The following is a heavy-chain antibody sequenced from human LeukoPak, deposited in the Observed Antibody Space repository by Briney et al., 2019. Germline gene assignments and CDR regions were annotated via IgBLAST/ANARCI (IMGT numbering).Heavy chain of an antibody. D-gene: IGHD3-10*01. V-gene: IGHV5-51*01. J-gene: IGHJ4*02. Sequence: GESLKISCKGSGYSFTSYWIGWVRQKPGKGLEWMGIIYPADSDTRYSPSFQGQVTISADKSTTTAYLRWSSLKASDTAIYYCAKRGGSRSFYSLDHWGQGTPVTVSS. CDR1: GYSFTSYW. CDR3: AKRGGSRSFYSLDH. CDR2: IYPADSDT.